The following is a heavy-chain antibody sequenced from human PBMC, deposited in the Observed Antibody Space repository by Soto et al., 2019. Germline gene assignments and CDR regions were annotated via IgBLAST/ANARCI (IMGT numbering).Heavy chain of an antibody. Sequence: EVQLVESGGGFVQRGGSLRLSCAASGLSLSTYSLNWVRQAPRKGLEWVSYISGSSDTIYYADSVKGRFTISRDNAKNSLYLQMNSLRDDDTAVYFCARGFDLQYGMDVWGQGTTVTVSS. D-gene: IGHD3-10*01. CDR2: ISGSSDTI. J-gene: IGHJ6*02. CDR3: ARGFDLQYGMDV. V-gene: IGHV3-48*02. CDR1: GLSLSTYS.